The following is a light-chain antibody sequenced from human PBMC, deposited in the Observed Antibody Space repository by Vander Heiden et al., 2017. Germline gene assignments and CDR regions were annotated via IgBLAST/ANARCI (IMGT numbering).Light chain of an antibody. Sequence: EIVLTQPPATLSSSPGGRATLSSSASPSVSSYLAWYQQKPGQAPRLLIYDASNRATGIPATFSGSGSVTDCTLTISSIDPQDLAVYCIEQRSNLPPLFGPGTKVNIK. V-gene: IGKV3-11*01. CDR1: PSVSSY. CDR3: EQRSNLPPL. CDR2: DAS. J-gene: IGKJ3*01.